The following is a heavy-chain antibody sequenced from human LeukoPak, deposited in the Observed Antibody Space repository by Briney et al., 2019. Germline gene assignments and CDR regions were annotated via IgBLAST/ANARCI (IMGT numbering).Heavy chain of an antibody. Sequence: PSETLSLTCTVSGDSISNYYWSWIRQPAGKGLEWIGHIYTSGSTNYNPSLKSRVTISVDTSKNQFSLKLSSVTAADTAVYYCARVADDFWSGYSTGGAFDIWGQGTMVTVSS. V-gene: IGHV4-4*07. CDR3: ARVADDFWSGYSTGGAFDI. CDR1: GDSISNYY. J-gene: IGHJ3*02. D-gene: IGHD3-3*01. CDR2: IYTSGST.